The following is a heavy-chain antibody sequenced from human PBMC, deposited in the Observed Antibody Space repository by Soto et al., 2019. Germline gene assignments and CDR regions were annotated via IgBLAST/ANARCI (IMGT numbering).Heavy chain of an antibody. J-gene: IGHJ6*02. CDR2: IIPIFGTA. D-gene: IGHD3-3*01. Sequence: WASVKVSCKASGGTFSSYAISWVRQAPGQGLEWMGGIIPIFGTANYAQKFQGRVTITADESTSTAYMELSSLRSEDTAVYYCASAHDFWSGYQAPLYYYYGMDVWGQGTTVTVSS. CDR1: GGTFSSYA. CDR3: ASAHDFWSGYQAPLYYYYGMDV. V-gene: IGHV1-69*13.